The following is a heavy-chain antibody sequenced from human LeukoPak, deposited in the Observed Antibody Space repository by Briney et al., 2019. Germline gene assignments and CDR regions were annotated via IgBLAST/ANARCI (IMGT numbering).Heavy chain of an antibody. J-gene: IGHJ4*02. CDR3: ARSIAAAGPFDY. D-gene: IGHD6-13*01. CDR1: RYTFTSYG. Sequence: GASVKVSCEASRYTFTSYGISWVRQAPAQGLEWMGWISAYNGNTNYAQKLQGRVTMTTDTSTSTAYMELRSLRSDDTAVYYCARSIAAAGPFDYWGQGTLVTVSS. V-gene: IGHV1-18*01. CDR2: ISAYNGNT.